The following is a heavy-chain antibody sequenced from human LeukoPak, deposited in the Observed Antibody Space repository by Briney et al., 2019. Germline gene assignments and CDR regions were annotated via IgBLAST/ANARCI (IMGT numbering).Heavy chain of an antibody. J-gene: IGHJ4*02. CDR1: GGSLSSTSSY. CDR2: IHYGGNT. V-gene: IGHV4-39*01. D-gene: IGHD1-26*01. CDR3: ARLPGGY. Sequence: SEPLSLTCTVSGGSLSSTSSYWGWIRQPPGKGLEWIGYIHYGGNTNYNPSLKSRVTISFDTSENQFSLNLISATAADTAVYYCARLPGGYWGQGTLVIVSS.